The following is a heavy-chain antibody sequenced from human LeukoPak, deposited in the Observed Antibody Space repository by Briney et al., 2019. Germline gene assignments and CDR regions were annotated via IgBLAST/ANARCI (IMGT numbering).Heavy chain of an antibody. D-gene: IGHD3-10*02. Sequence: GESLKISCQGSGYSFSSYWIGWVRQMPGKGLEWMGIIYPGDSDTRYSPSFLGQVTISADKSTSTAYLQWSSLKASDSAMYFCARHSVRRTYYFDYWGQGTLVTVSS. J-gene: IGHJ4*02. CDR2: IYPGDSDT. CDR1: GYSFSSYW. V-gene: IGHV5-51*01. CDR3: ARHSVRRTYYFDY.